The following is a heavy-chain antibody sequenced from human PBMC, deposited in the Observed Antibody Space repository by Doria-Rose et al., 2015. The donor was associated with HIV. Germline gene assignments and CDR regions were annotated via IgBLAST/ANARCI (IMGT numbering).Heavy chain of an antibody. CDR2: INHSGST. D-gene: IGHD1-1*01. V-gene: IGHV4-34*01. CDR3: ARGLLRGGWNDVDYYYGMDV. Sequence: QVQLQQWDAGLVKPSETLSLTCAVFGGSFSGYYWSWIRRPPGKGLEWIREINHSGSTNYKTSLKSRVNISLDTSKSLFSLKLGSVTAADTAVYYCARGLLRGGWNDVDYYYGMDVWGQGTTVTVSS. J-gene: IGHJ6*02. CDR1: GGSFSGYY.